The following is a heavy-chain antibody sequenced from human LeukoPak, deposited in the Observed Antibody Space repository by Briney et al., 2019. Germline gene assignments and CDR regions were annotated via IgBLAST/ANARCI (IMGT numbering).Heavy chain of an antibody. CDR3: ARELTSGGYPYYFDY. CDR2: IYTSGTT. J-gene: IGHJ4*02. CDR1: GGSISSGSYY. V-gene: IGHV4-61*02. D-gene: IGHD3-22*01. Sequence: SQTLSLTCTVSGGSISSGSYYWSWIRQPAGKGLEWIGRIYTSGTTYYSPSLKSRVTISLDTSKNQFSLRLSSVTAADTAVYYCARELTSGGYPYYFDYWGRGALVTVSS.